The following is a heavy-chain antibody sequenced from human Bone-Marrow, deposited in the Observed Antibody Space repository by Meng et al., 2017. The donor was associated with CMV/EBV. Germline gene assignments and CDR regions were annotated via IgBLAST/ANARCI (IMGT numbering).Heavy chain of an antibody. V-gene: IGHV4-34*01. J-gene: IGHJ6*02. CDR3: ARDTDFWSGSGPYGMDV. Sequence: SETLSLTCAVYGGSISGYYWSWIRQPPGKGLEWIGEISHSGSTNHNPSLKSRVTISVDTSKNQFSLKLSSVTAADTAVYYCARDTDFWSGSGPYGMDVWGQGTTVTVSS. CDR1: GGSISGYY. D-gene: IGHD3-3*01. CDR2: ISHSGST.